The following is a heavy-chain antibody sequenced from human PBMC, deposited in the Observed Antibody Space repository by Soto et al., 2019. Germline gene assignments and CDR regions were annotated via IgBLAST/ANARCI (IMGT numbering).Heavy chain of an antibody. CDR1: EFTFSSYS. J-gene: IGHJ4*02. CDR2: MSYSESNK. CDR3: AKDNFYFGSGSYSPDY. V-gene: IGHV3-30*18. D-gene: IGHD3-10*01. Sequence: GGPLRLSCVASEFTFSSYSMNWVRQAPGKGLEWVAVMSYSESNKYYADSVKGRFTISRDNSKNTLFLQMNSLSTEDTAVYYCAKDNFYFGSGSYSPDYWGQGTLVTVSS.